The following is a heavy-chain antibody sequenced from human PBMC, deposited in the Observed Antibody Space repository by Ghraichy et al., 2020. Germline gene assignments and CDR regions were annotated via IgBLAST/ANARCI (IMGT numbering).Heavy chain of an antibody. Sequence: GGSLRLSCAASGFTFRSYGMHWVRQAPGKGLEWVAIIWYDESNKNYADSVKGRFTISRDTSKNTLYLQLNSLRAEDTAVYYCAREGAAVAAYFDYWGQGTLVTVSS. CDR2: IWYDESNK. CDR3: AREGAAVAAYFDY. D-gene: IGHD6-19*01. J-gene: IGHJ4*02. CDR1: GFTFRSYG. V-gene: IGHV3-33*01.